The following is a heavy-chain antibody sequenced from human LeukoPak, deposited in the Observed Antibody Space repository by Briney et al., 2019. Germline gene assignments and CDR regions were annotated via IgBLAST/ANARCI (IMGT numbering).Heavy chain of an antibody. CDR1: GYTFADYW. V-gene: IGHV5-10-1*01. CDR3: ARSPYGSGMYAF. CDR2: IDPRGSYT. Sequence: GESLKISCKGSGYTFADYWINWVRQMPGIGLEWMGRIDPRGSYTDYSPSFQGHVTISADKSISTAYLQWSGLKASDTAMYYCARSPYGSGMYAFWGQGALVTVS. J-gene: IGHJ4*02. D-gene: IGHD3-10*01.